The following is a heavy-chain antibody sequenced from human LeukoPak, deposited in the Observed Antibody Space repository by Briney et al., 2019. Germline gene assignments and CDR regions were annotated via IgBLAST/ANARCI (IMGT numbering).Heavy chain of an antibody. D-gene: IGHD3-10*01. CDR3: ASRRGSRFDY. V-gene: IGHV4-31*03. CDR1: GGSISSGGYY. J-gene: IGHJ4*02. CDR2: IYYSGST. Sequence: NPSETLSLTCTVSGGSISSGGYYWSWIRQHPGKGLEWIGYIYYSGSTYYNPSLKSRVTISVDTSKNQFSLRLSSVTAADTAVYYCASRRGSRFDYWGQGTLVTVSP.